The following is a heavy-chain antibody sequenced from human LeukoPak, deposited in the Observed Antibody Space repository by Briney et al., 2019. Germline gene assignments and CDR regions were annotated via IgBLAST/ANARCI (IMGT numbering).Heavy chain of an antibody. J-gene: IGHJ4*02. CDR3: ARDGTEDYYDRTAVYFDS. Sequence: SGTLSLTCAVSGGSITISHWWSWVRQPPGKGLEWIGEIYHSGSTNYNPSLKGRVSISVDKSQNQFSLKLTSVTAADTAVYYCARDGTEDYYDRTAVYFDSWGQGTLVTVSS. CDR1: GGSITISHW. V-gene: IGHV4-4*02. CDR2: IYHSGST. D-gene: IGHD3-22*01.